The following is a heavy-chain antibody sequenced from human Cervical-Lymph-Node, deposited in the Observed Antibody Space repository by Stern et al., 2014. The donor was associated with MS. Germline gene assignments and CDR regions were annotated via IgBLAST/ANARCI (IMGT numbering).Heavy chain of an antibody. CDR2: VYYNGIT. D-gene: IGHD6-19*01. CDR1: DNSVSSASYY. Sequence: QLQLQESGPGLVKPSETLSLTCSVSDNSVSSASYYWSWIRQPPGKGLEWIGYVYYNGITDYNPSLKSRVTISVDKPQSQFSLRLTSVTAADTAVYYCARVWLPLYYFDYWGQGSLVTVSS. J-gene: IGHJ4*02. CDR3: ARVWLPLYYFDY. V-gene: IGHV4-61*01.